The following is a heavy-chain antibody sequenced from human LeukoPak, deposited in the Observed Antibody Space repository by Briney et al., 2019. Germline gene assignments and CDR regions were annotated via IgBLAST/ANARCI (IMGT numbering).Heavy chain of an antibody. D-gene: IGHD6-13*01. J-gene: IGHJ4*02. CDR1: GYTFTGYY. V-gene: IGHV1-2*02. CDR2: INPNSGGT. CDR3: AEERTGSSSFDY. Sequence: VASVKVSCKASGYTFTGYYMHWVRQAPGQGLEWMGWINPNSGGTNYAQKFQGRVTMTRDTSISTAYMELSRLRSDDTAVYYCAEERTGSSSFDYWGQGTLVTVSS.